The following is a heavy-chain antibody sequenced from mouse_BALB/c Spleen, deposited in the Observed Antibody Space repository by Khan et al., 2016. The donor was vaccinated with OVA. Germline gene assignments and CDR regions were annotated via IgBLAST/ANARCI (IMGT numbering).Heavy chain of an antibody. V-gene: IGHV2-3*01. CDR1: GFSLTSYG. CDR2: IWGDGNT. Sequence: QVQLKESGPDLVAPSQSLSITCTVSGFSLTSYGVSWVRQPPGKGLEWLGIIWGDGNTNFHSALRSRLSISKDNSKSQVFLKLNSLQTDDTATYYCAKDRGYYAMDYWGQGTSVTVSS. J-gene: IGHJ4*01. CDR3: AKDRGYYAMDY.